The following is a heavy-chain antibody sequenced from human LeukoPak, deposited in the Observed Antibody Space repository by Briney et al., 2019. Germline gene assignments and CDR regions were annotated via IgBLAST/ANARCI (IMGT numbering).Heavy chain of an antibody. Sequence: PGGSLRLSCAASGFTFSNAWMNWVRQAPGKGLEWVGRIKSRTDGETADYAAPVKGRFTISRDDSKNTLYLQMNSLKTEDTAVYYCTTRIGHSSSWYYFDYWGQGTLLTVSS. D-gene: IGHD6-13*01. CDR2: IKSRTDGETA. J-gene: IGHJ4*02. CDR1: GFTFSNAW. V-gene: IGHV3-15*01. CDR3: TTRIGHSSSWYYFDY.